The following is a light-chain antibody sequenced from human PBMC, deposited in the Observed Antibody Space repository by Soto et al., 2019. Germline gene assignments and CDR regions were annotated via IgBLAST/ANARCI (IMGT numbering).Light chain of an antibody. CDR2: DTS. CDR3: QHRANWPLT. CDR1: QSVGRF. Sequence: EIVLTQSPATLSLSPGESANLSCRASQSVGRFFAWNQQKPGQAPRLLIYDTSNKATCIPARFSGSGSGTDFTLTISSQEPEDFAVYDCQHRANWPLTVGGGTKVDIK. V-gene: IGKV3-11*01. J-gene: IGKJ4*01.